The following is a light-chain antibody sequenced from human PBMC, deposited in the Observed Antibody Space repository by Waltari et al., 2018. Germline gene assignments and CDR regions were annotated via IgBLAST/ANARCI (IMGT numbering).Light chain of an antibody. CDR1: QDISSS. CDR3: QQVNNYPFT. CDR2: AAS. Sequence: DIQLTQSPSFLSASVGDRVTLTRRASQDISSSLAWYQQNPGRAPKLLIYAASTLQSGVPSRLSGSGSGTEFTLTISSLQHEDFVTYYCQQVNNYPFTFGPGTILDVK. V-gene: IGKV1-9*01. J-gene: IGKJ3*01.